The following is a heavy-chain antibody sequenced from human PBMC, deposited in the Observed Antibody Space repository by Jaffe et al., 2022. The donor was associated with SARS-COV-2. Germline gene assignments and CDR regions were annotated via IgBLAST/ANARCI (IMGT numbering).Heavy chain of an antibody. CDR2: ISYDGSNK. Sequence: QVQLVESGGGVVQPGRSLRLSCAASGFTFSSYAMHWVRQAPGKGLEWVAVISYDGSNKYYADSVKGRFTISRDNSKNTLYLQMNSLRAEDTAVYYCARDRGYTAMAYYFDYWGQGTLVTVSS. D-gene: IGHD5-18*01. V-gene: IGHV3-30*04. J-gene: IGHJ4*02. CDR3: ARDRGYTAMAYYFDY. CDR1: GFTFSSYA.